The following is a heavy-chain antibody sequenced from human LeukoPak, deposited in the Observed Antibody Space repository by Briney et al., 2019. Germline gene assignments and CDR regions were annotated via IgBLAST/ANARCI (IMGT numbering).Heavy chain of an antibody. V-gene: IGHV3-11*01. CDR3: ARDEVGGDPPAYYYGMDV. Sequence: LSLTCTVSGYSVSSDYYMSWIRQAPGKGLEWVSYISSSGSTICYADSVKGRFTISRDNAKNSLYLQMNSLRAEDTAVYYCARDEVGGDPPAYYYGMDVWGQGTTVTVSS. J-gene: IGHJ6*02. CDR1: GYSVSSDYY. CDR2: ISSSGSTI. D-gene: IGHD2-21*01.